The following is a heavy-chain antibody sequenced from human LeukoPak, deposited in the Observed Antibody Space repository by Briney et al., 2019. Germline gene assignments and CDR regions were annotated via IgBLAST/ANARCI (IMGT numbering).Heavy chain of an antibody. CDR1: GYTFTSFG. CDR3: ARGPQAGTARDAFDI. Sequence: VASVKLSCKASGYTFTSFGISWVPRAPGQGLEWRGWISAYNGNTDYAQKLQGRVTMTTDTSTSTAYMELRRLRSEDTAVYYCARGPQAGTARDAFDIWGQGKMITVSS. J-gene: IGHJ3*02. D-gene: IGHD6-19*01. CDR2: ISAYNGNT. V-gene: IGHV1-18*01.